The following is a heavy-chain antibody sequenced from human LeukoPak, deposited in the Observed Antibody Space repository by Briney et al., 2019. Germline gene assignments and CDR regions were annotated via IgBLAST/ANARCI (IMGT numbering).Heavy chain of an antibody. CDR3: ARGGGLATVVTQSDY. V-gene: IGHV3-21*01. Sequence: GGSLRLSCAASGFTFSSYSMNWVRQAPGKGLEWVSSISSSSSYIYYADSVKGRFTISRDNAKNSLYPQMNSLRAEDTAVYYCARGGGLATVVTQSDYWGQGTLVTVSS. CDR2: ISSSSSYI. CDR1: GFTFSSYS. J-gene: IGHJ4*02. D-gene: IGHD4-23*01.